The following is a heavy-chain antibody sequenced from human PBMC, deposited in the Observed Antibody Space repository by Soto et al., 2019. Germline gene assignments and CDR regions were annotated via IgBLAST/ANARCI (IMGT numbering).Heavy chain of an antibody. CDR2: INAGNGNT. Sequence: EASVKVSCKASGYTFTSYAMHWVRQAPGQRLEWMGWINAGNGNTKYSQKFQGRVTITRDTSASTAYMELSSLRSEDTAVYYCARDXTVRGVILHYYYYGMDVWGQGTTVTVSS. CDR3: ARDXTVRGVILHYYYYGMDV. V-gene: IGHV1-3*01. J-gene: IGHJ6*02. D-gene: IGHD3-10*01. CDR1: GYTFTSYA.